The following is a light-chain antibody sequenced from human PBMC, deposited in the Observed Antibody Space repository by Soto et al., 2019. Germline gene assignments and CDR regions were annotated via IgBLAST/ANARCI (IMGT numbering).Light chain of an antibody. J-gene: IGKJ3*01. CDR3: QQYGSSPFT. CDR1: QSVSSSY. CDR2: GAS. V-gene: IGKV3-20*01. Sequence: EIVLTQSPGTLSLSTGERATLSCRAGQSVSSSYLAWYQQKPGQAPRLLIYGASSRATGTPDRFSGSGPGTHFPLTISRLEPEDFAVYYCQQYGSSPFTFGPGTKVDIK.